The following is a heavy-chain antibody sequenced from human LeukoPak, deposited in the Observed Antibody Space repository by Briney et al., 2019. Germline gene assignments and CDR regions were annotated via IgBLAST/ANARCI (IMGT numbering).Heavy chain of an antibody. CDR3: ALATEGYFDY. D-gene: IGHD1-26*01. V-gene: IGHV1-8*02. CDR2: MNPNSGNT. CDR1: GGTFSSYA. Sequence: GSSVKVSCKASGGTFSSYAISWVRQAPGQGLEWMGWMNPNSGNTGYAQKFQGRVTMTRNTSISTAYMELSSLRSEDTAVYYCALATEGYFDYWGQGTLVTVSS. J-gene: IGHJ4*02.